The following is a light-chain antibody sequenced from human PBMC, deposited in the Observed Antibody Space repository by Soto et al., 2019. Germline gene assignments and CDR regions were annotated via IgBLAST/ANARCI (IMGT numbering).Light chain of an antibody. CDR1: QSVNN. V-gene: IGKV3-15*01. CDR2: GAS. J-gene: IGKJ4*01. CDR3: QQYNVGRT. Sequence: EIVMTQSPATLSVSPGERATLSCRASQSVNNLAWYQQKPGQAPRLLIYGASTRATGIPARFSGSGSGTEFTLSTSSLQSEVFAVYYCQQYNVGRTLGGGTKGNI.